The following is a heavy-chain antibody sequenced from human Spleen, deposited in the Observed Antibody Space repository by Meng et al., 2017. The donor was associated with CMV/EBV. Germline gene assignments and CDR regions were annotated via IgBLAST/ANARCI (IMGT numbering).Heavy chain of an antibody. D-gene: IGHD2-2*01. CDR3: ARVEPAASDY. J-gene: IGHJ4*02. CDR1: GFTFSSYA. Sequence: GESLKISCAASGFTFSSYAMSWVRQAPGKGLEWVSAISGSGGSTYYADSVKGRFTISRDNSKNTLYLQMNSLRAEDTAVYYCARVEPAASDYWGQGTLVTVSS. CDR2: ISGSGGST. V-gene: IGHV3-23*01.